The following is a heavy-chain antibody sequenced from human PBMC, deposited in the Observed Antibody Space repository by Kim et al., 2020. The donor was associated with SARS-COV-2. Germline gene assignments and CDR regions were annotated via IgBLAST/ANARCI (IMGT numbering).Heavy chain of an antibody. CDR3: TADRDGGPDH. J-gene: IGHJ4*02. Sequence: GGSLRLSCEASGFTFSNAWVSWVRQAPGKGLEWVGRITSRTAGGTADYAAPVRGRFTISRDDSKNTLYLQMNNLRVEDTAVYYCTADRDGGPDHWGQGTLVTVSS. CDR1: GFTFSNAW. V-gene: IGHV3-15*01. D-gene: IGHD2-21*01. CDR2: ITSRTAGGTA.